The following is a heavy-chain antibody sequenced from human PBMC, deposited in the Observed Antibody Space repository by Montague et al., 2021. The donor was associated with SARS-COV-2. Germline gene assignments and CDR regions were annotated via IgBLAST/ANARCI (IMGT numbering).Heavy chain of an antibody. Sequence: SETLSLTCAVYDGSFSDYSWTWIRQPPGKGLEWIGEINHRGSTNYSPSLKSRVTISVDTSKNQFSLKMTSVTAADTAVYYCARGRQHINMVVVVVTGGEYYFDFWGQGTLVAVPS. D-gene: IGHD3-22*01. V-gene: IGHV4-34*01. J-gene: IGHJ4*02. CDR2: INHRGST. CDR3: ARGRQHINMVVVVVTGGEYYFDF. CDR1: DGSFSDYS.